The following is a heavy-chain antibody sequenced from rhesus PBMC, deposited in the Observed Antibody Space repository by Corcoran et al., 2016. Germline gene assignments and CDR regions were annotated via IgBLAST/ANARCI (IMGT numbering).Heavy chain of an antibody. CDR3: AKEVVGRGYFDC. CDR1: GFSISGYY. J-gene: IGHJ4*01. CDR2: IDPDGHNT. Sequence: EVQLLESGGGLVQPGGSLRLSCTGSGFSISGYYMYWVRQAPGKGLVWVSTIDPDGHNTWFTDSVKCRFTMSKENAKNTLYLQMDSLRTEDTAVYYCAKEVVGRGYFDCWGQGVLVTVSS. D-gene: IGHD3-16*01. V-gene: IGHV3-8*01.